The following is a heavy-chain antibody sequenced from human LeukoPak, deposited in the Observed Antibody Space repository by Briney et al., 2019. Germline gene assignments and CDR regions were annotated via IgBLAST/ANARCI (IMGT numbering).Heavy chain of an antibody. V-gene: IGHV1-2*02. CDR1: GCTCTGYY. CDR3: ARDGDYVWGSYRRKGGFDY. D-gene: IGHD3-16*02. Sequence: SVKVSCKASGCTCTGYYVHWERQTPGQGFERMGWINPNGGGTNYTQKFQGRVTMTRDTSTSTAYMELSRLRSDDTAVYYCARDGDYVWGSYRRKGGFDYWGQGTLVTVSS. CDR2: INPNGGGT. J-gene: IGHJ4*02.